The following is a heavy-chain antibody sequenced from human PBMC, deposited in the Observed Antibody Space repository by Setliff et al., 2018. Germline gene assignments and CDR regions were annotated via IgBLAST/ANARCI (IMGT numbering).Heavy chain of an antibody. V-gene: IGHV1-18*01. J-gene: IGHJ4*02. D-gene: IGHD5-18*01. CDR1: GYTFRNYA. Sequence: ASVKVSCKASGYTFRNYAFAWVRQAPGQGLEWVGWISVYNGDTNYAQKFQGRVTLTTDTSTSTAYMDLRSLTSDDSAFYYCARAPSVELVTIRTNSWFTYWGQGTLVTVSS. CDR2: ISVYNGDT. CDR3: ARAPSVELVTIRTNSWFTY.